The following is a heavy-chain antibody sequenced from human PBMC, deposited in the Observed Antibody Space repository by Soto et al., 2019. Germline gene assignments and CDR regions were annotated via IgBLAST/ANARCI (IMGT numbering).Heavy chain of an antibody. J-gene: IGHJ4*02. CDR2: IYPGDSDT. D-gene: IGHD4-17*01. Sequence: PGESLKISCKCSGYSFTSYWIGWVRQMPGKGLEWMGIIYPGDSDTRYSPSFQGQVTISADKSISTAYLQWSSLKASDTAMYYCARAWGAYGGNTNYFDYWGQGTLVTVSS. CDR3: ARAWGAYGGNTNYFDY. CDR1: GYSFTSYW. V-gene: IGHV5-51*01.